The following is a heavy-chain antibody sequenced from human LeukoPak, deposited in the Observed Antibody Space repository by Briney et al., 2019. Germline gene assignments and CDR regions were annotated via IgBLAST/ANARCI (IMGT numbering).Heavy chain of an antibody. Sequence: GGSLRLSCAASGFTFSSYEMNWVRQAPAKGLEWGSYISPSGSSKYYADSVKGRFTISRDNAKNSLYLQMNNLRPEDTAVYYCARGGHCSDVICYSYNAFDIWGQGTMVTVSS. CDR2: ISPSGSSK. J-gene: IGHJ3*02. D-gene: IGHD2-15*01. CDR1: GFTFSSYE. V-gene: IGHV3-48*03. CDR3: ARGGHCSDVICYSYNAFDI.